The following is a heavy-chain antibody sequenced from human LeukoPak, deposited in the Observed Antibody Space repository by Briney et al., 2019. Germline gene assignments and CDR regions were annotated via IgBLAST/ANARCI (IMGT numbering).Heavy chain of an antibody. J-gene: IGHJ3*02. CDR2: ISSTGSTK. CDR1: GFSFSRYI. D-gene: IGHD3/OR15-3a*01. V-gene: IGHV3-48*01. Sequence: GGSLRLSCAASGFSFSRYIMNWVRQAPGKGLEWVSYISSTGSTKYYADSVKGRFTISRDNAKNSLFLQMNSLRAEDTAVYYCAKTPNYFETGSYSNNIWGQGTKVTVSS. CDR3: AKTPNYFETGSYSNNI.